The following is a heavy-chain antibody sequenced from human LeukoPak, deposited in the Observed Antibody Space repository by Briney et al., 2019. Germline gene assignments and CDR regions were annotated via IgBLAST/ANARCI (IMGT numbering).Heavy chain of an antibody. CDR3: ARDHNWAFDS. Sequence: GGSLRFSCAASGFSFSTYSMNWVRRAPGRGLEWISYIGLASGFVSYADSVKGRFTISSDTARNSVYLQMNSLRAEDTAVYYCARDHNWAFDSWGQGTLITVSS. CDR2: IGLASGFV. J-gene: IGHJ4*02. D-gene: IGHD1-20*01. CDR1: GFSFSTYS. V-gene: IGHV3-21*05.